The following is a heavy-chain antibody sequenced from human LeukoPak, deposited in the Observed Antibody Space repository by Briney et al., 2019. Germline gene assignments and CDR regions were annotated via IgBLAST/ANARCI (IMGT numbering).Heavy chain of an antibody. Sequence: GGSLRLSCAASGFGFSGSGMHWVRQAPGKGLEWVAVTSYDGTAKFYADSVEGRFTVSRDNSKNTLYLQMSTLRAEDTAVYYCAKAGRNYHNWLDPWGQGTLVTVSS. J-gene: IGHJ5*02. V-gene: IGHV3-30*18. CDR3: AKAGRNYHNWLDP. D-gene: IGHD4-11*01. CDR1: GFGFSGSG. CDR2: TSYDGTAK.